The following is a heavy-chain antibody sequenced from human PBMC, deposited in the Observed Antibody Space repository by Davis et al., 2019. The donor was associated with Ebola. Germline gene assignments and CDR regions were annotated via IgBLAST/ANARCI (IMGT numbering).Heavy chain of an antibody. CDR1: GFTFSSYA. D-gene: IGHD2-2*01. J-gene: IGHJ6*02. Sequence: SLMISCAASGFTFSSYAMHWVRQAPGKGLEWVAVISYDGSNKYYADSVKGRFTISRDNSKNTLYLQMNSLRAEDTAVYYCARDDIVVEWGGMDVWGQGTTVTDSS. V-gene: IGHV3-30-3*01. CDR3: ARDDIVVEWGGMDV. CDR2: ISYDGSNK.